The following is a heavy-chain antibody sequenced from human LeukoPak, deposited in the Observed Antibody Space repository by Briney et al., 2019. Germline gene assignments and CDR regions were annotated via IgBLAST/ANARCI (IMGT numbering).Heavy chain of an antibody. CDR3: ARDRKMTGYYYYYMDV. J-gene: IGHJ6*03. Sequence: SETLSLTCAISGGSISSRNWWSWVRQPPGKGLEWIGEIYQSGSTNYNPSLKSRVTISVDKSKNQFSLQLSSVTAADTAVYFCARDRKMTGYYYYYMDVWGKGTTVTVSS. CDR2: IYQSGST. D-gene: IGHD5-24*01. V-gene: IGHV4-4*02. CDR1: GGSISSRNW.